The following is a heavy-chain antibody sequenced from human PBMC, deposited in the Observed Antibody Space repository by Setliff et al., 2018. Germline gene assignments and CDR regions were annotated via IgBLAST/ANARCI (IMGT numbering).Heavy chain of an antibody. Sequence: GGSLRLSCAASGFTFDDYGMSWVRQAPGKGLEWVSTINWNGGSTSYADSVKGRFTISRDIAENSLYLRMNGLRAEDTAFYYCARVYAYSYGFDYWGQGTPVTVSS. CDR2: INWNGGST. CDR1: GFTFDDYG. D-gene: IGHD3-16*01. V-gene: IGHV3-20*04. CDR3: ARVYAYSYGFDY. J-gene: IGHJ4*02.